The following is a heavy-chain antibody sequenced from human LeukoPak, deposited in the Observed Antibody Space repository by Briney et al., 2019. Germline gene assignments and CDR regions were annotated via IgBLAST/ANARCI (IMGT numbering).Heavy chain of an antibody. D-gene: IGHD6-13*01. V-gene: IGHV4-31*03. CDR1: GGSISSGGYY. J-gene: IGHJ4*02. CDR2: IYYSGST. CDR3: ARVGAAGSRDFDY. Sequence: SQTLSLTCTVSGGSISSGGYYWSWIRQHPGKGLEWIGYIYYSGSTYYNPSLKSRVTISVDTSKNQFSLKLSSVTAADTAVYYCARVGAAGSRDFDYWGQGTLVTVSS.